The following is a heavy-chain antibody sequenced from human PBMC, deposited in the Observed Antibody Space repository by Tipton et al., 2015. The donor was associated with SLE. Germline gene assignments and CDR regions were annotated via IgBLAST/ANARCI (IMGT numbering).Heavy chain of an antibody. CDR1: GYTFTSYY. J-gene: IGHJ4*02. CDR2: IIPSGGST. CDR3: VRELRGGYIDY. Sequence: QVQLVQSGAEVKKPGASVKVSCRASGYTFTSYYIHWVRQAPGQGPEWMAMIIPSGGSTNYAQRFQGRVTLTRDTSTSTVYMDLSSLRSEDTAVYCCVRELRGGYIDYWGQGTLVTVSS. V-gene: IGHV1-46*01. D-gene: IGHD3-16*01.